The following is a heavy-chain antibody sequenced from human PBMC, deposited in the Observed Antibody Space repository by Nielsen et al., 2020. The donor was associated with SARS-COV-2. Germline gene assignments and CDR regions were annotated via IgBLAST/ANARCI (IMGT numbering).Heavy chain of an antibody. CDR3: VVVADWYFDL. CDR2: ISWNSGSI. V-gene: IGHV3-9*01. CDR1: GFTFDDYA. D-gene: IGHD2-15*01. Sequence: SLKISCAASGFTFDDYAMHWVRQAPGKGLEWVSGISWNSGSIGYADSVKGRFTISRDNAKNSLYLQMNSLRAEDTALYYCVVVADWYFDLWGRGTLVTVSS. J-gene: IGHJ2*01.